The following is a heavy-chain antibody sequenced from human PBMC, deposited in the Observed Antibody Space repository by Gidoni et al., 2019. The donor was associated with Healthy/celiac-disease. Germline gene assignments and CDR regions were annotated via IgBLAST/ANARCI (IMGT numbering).Heavy chain of an antibody. J-gene: IGHJ4*02. Sequence: QVQLVQSGAEVKKPGASVQVSCNVSGYTLPELSMHWVRQAPGKGLEWMGGFDPEDGETIYAQKFQGRVTMNEDTSTDTAYMELSSLRSEDTAVYYCATDMIAAAYFFDYWGQGTLVTVSS. D-gene: IGHD6-13*01. V-gene: IGHV1-24*01. CDR1: GYTLPELS. CDR3: ATDMIAAAYFFDY. CDR2: FDPEDGET.